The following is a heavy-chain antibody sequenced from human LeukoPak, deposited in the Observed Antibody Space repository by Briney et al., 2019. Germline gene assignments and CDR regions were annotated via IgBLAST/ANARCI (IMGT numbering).Heavy chain of an antibody. D-gene: IGHD1-26*01. Sequence: GGSLRLSCVASGFTFSSYWMHWVRQAPGKGLVWVSRINSDGGSTNYADSVNGRLTISRDNAKNTLYLQMNSLRAEDTAVYYCARAEVGATPPYVDYWGQGTLVTVSS. V-gene: IGHV3-74*01. CDR2: INSDGGST. CDR1: GFTFSSYW. CDR3: ARAEVGATPPYVDY. J-gene: IGHJ4*02.